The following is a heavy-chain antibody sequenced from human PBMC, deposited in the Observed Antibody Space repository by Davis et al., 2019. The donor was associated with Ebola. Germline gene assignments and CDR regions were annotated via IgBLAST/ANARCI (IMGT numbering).Heavy chain of an antibody. Sequence: SETLSPTCAVHGGSFSGYYWSWIRQPPGKGLEWNGEINHSGSTNYNPSLKSRVTISVDTSKNQFSLKLSSVTAADTALYYCARGYCSGGSCYYGAYYYYGMDVWGQGTTVTVSS. CDR1: GGSFSGYY. J-gene: IGHJ6*02. CDR2: INHSGST. V-gene: IGHV4-34*01. CDR3: ARGYCSGGSCYYGAYYYYGMDV. D-gene: IGHD2-15*01.